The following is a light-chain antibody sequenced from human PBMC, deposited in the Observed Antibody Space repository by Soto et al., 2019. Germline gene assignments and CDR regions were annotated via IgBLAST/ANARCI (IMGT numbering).Light chain of an antibody. J-gene: IGKJ3*01. CDR3: QQYKNYPFT. Sequence: DIQMTQSPSTLSASVGERVTITCRARQSVSNWLAWYQQKPGKAPKLLIYDASSLQSGVPSRFSGSESGAEFTLTISGLQPDDFATYYCQQYKNYPFTFGPGTKV. CDR2: DAS. V-gene: IGKV1-5*01. CDR1: QSVSNW.